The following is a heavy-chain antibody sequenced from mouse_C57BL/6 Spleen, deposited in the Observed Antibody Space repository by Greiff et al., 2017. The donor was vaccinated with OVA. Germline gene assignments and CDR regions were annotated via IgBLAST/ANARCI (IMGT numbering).Heavy chain of an antibody. CDR3: ARGVTTVVEAY. CDR2: IYPGSGCT. D-gene: IGHD1-1*01. CDR1: GYTFTSYW. J-gene: IGHJ3*01. V-gene: IGHV1-55*01. Sequence: QVQLQQPGAELVKPGASVKMSCKASGYTFTSYWITWVKQRPGQGLEWIGDIYPGSGCTNYNEKFKSKATLTVDTSSSTAYMQLSSLTSEDSAVYCCARGVTTVVEAYWGKGTLVTVSA.